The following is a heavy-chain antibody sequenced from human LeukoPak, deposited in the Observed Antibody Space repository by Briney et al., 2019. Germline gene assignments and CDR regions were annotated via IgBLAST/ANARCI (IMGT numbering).Heavy chain of an antibody. V-gene: IGHV1-18*04. Sequence: RASVKVSCKASGYTFTGYYMHWVRQAPGQGLEWMGWISAYNGNTNYAQKLQGRVTMTTDTSTSTAYMELRSLRSDDTAVYYCARVKWLLYYYYYMDVWGKGTTVTVSS. D-gene: IGHD5-12*01. CDR1: GYTFTGYY. CDR2: ISAYNGNT. J-gene: IGHJ6*03. CDR3: ARVKWLLYYYYYMDV.